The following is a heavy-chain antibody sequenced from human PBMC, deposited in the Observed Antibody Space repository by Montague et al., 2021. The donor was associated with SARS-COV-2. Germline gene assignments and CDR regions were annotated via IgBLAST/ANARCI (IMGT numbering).Heavy chain of an antibody. J-gene: IGHJ5*02. D-gene: IGHD6-25*01. CDR3: ARDGYSSGWNGLHWFDP. Sequence: TLSLTCTDSIGSISSGSYYWSWIRQPAGKGLEWIGRIYTSGSTNYNPSLKSRVTISVDTSKNQFSLKLSSVTAADTAVYYCARDGYSSGWNGLHWFDPWGQGTLVTVSS. CDR2: IYTSGST. CDR1: IGSISSGSYY. V-gene: IGHV4-61*02.